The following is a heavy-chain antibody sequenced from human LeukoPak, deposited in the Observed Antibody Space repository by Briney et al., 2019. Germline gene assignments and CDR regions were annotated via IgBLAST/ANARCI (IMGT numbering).Heavy chain of an antibody. CDR2: IYYSGST. CDR3: ARAEGGYSYGHYYYGMDV. V-gene: IGHV4-59*01. Sequence: SETLSLTCTVSGGSISSYYWSWIRQPPGKGLEWIGYIYYSGSTNYNPSLKSRVTISVDTSKNQFSLKLSSVTAADTAVYYCARAEGGYSYGHYYYGMDVWGKGTTVTVSS. CDR1: GGSISSYY. J-gene: IGHJ6*04. D-gene: IGHD5-18*01.